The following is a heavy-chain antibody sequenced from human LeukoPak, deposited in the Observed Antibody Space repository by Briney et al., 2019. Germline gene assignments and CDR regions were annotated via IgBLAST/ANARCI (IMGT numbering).Heavy chain of an antibody. D-gene: IGHD5-24*01. CDR3: ARDHGWGWLQPDS. J-gene: IGHJ4*02. Sequence: PGRSLRLSCAASGFSLSSYGMHWVRQAPGKGLEWVAAIWNDGTNKYYADSVRGRFTISRDNSKNTLYLQMDSLRAEDTAVFYCARDHGWGWLQPDSWGQGTLVTVSS. CDR1: GFSLSSYG. V-gene: IGHV3-33*01. CDR2: IWNDGTNK.